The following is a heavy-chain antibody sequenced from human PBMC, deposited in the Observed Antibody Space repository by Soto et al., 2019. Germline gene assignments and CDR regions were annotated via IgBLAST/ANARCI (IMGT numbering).Heavy chain of an antibody. D-gene: IGHD3-10*01. Sequence: PSGHQSLSYSTYGLSFTCYYWSWIRPPPGQGLEWIGEINHSGSTNYNPSLKSRVTISVDTSKNQFSLKLSSVTAADTAVYYCARATIRYGSGSAFDYWGQGTLVTVCS. CDR2: INHSGST. CDR1: GLSFTCYY. J-gene: IGHJ4*02. CDR3: ARATIRYGSGSAFDY. V-gene: IGHV4-34*01.